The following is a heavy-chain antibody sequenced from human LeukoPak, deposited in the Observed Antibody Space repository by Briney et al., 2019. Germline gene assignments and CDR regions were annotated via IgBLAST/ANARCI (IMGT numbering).Heavy chain of an antibody. CDR2: IYYSGST. J-gene: IGHJ4*02. D-gene: IGHD6-13*01. V-gene: IGHV4-39*01. CDR1: GGSISSSSYY. CDR3: ARQVRRAAAGAYYFDY. Sequence: SETLSLTCTVSGGSISSSSYYWGWIRQPPGKGLEWIGSIYYSGSTYYNLSLKSRVTISVDTSKNQFSMKLSSVTAADTAVYYCARQVRRAAAGAYYFDYWGQGTLVTVSS.